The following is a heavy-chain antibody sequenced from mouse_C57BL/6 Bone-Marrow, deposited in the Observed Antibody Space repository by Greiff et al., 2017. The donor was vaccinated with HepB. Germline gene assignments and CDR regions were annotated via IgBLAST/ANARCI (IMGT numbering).Heavy chain of an antibody. Sequence: QVQLQQSGPGLVQPSQSLSITCTVSGFSLTSYGVHWVRQSPEKGLEWLGVIWSGGSTDYNAAFISRLSISKDNSKSQVFFKMNSLQADDTAIYYCARKHYYGSSPYYYAMDYWGQGTSVTVSS. D-gene: IGHD1-1*01. CDR2: IWSGGST. V-gene: IGHV2-2*01. J-gene: IGHJ4*01. CDR3: ARKHYYGSSPYYYAMDY. CDR1: GFSLTSYG.